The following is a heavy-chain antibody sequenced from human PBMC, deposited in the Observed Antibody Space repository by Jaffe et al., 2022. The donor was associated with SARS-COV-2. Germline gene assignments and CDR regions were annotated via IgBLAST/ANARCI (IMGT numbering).Heavy chain of an antibody. J-gene: IGHJ4*02. Sequence: QVQLQESGPGLVKPSETLSLTCTVSGGSISSYYWSWIRQPPGKGLEWIGYIYYSGSTNYNPSLKSRVTISVDTSKNQFSLKLSSVTAADTAVYYCARDNGNYFEYYFDYWGQGTLVTVSS. CDR1: GGSISSYY. CDR3: ARDNGNYFEYYFDY. CDR2: IYYSGST. V-gene: IGHV4-59*01. D-gene: IGHD4-17*01.